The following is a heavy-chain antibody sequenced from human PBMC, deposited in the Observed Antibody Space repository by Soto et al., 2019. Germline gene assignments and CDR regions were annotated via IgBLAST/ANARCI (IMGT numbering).Heavy chain of an antibody. J-gene: IGHJ5*02. CDR2: IYYSGST. V-gene: IGHV4-59*08. Sequence: SETLSLTCTVSGGSISSYYWSWIRQPPGKGLEWIGYIYYSGSTNYNPSLKSRVTISVDTSKNQFSLKLSSVTAADTAVYYCARHYDLPPFDPWGQGTLVTVSS. CDR1: GGSISSYY. CDR3: ARHYDLPPFDP. D-gene: IGHD3-3*01.